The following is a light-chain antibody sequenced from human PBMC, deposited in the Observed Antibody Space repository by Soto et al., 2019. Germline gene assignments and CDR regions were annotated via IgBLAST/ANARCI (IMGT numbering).Light chain of an antibody. V-gene: IGKV3-15*01. CDR3: QQYNNCPMYT. J-gene: IGKJ2*01. Sequence: EIVMTQSPATLSVSPGERATLSCRASQSVSSNLAWYQQKPGQAPRLLIYGASTRATGIPDRFSGSGSGTEFTLTISSLQSEDFAVYYCQQYNNCPMYTFGQGTKLEIK. CDR2: GAS. CDR1: QSVSSN.